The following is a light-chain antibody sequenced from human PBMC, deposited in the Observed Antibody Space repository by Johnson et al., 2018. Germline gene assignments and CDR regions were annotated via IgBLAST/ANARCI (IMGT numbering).Light chain of an antibody. CDR2: ENN. CDR3: VTWDSSFSAGNV. J-gene: IGLJ1*01. CDR1: SSNIGNNY. Sequence: QSVLTQPPSVSAAPGQKVTISCSGSSSNIGNNYVSWYQQLPGTAPKLLIYENNKRPSGIPDRFSGSKSGTSATLGITGLQTGDEADYYWVTWDSSFSAGNVFGTGTQVTVL. V-gene: IGLV1-51*02.